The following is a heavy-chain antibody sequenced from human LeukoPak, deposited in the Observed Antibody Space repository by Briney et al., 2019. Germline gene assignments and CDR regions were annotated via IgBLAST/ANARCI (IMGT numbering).Heavy chain of an antibody. J-gene: IGHJ4*02. V-gene: IGHV3-23*01. CDR3: AKDDQPGSGSYIFDY. D-gene: IGHD3-10*01. Sequence: PGGSLRLSCAASGFSFSSYAMSWVRQAPGKGLEWVSSTSSGGEYTFYADSVKDRFTISRDNSKNTLYLQMNSLRAEDTAVYYCAKDDQPGSGSYIFDYWGQGALVTVSS. CDR2: TSSGGEYT. CDR1: GFSFSSYA.